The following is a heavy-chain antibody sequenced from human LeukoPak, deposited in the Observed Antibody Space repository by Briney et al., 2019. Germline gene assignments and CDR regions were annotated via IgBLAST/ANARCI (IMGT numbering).Heavy chain of an antibody. CDR1: GYTFTSYD. CDR3: ARGTRITIFGVVGYYYYMDV. D-gene: IGHD3-3*01. V-gene: IGHV1-8*03. J-gene: IGHJ6*03. CDR2: MNPNSGNT. Sequence: ASVKVSCKASGYTFTSYDINWVRQATGQGLEWMGWMNPNSGNTGYAQKFQGRVTITRNTSISTAYMELSSLRSEDTAVYYCARGTRITIFGVVGYYYYMDVWGKGTTVTVSS.